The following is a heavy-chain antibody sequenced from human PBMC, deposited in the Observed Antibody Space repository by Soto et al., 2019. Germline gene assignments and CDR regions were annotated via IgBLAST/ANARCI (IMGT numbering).Heavy chain of an antibody. V-gene: IGHV3-48*03. D-gene: IGHD4-17*01. Sequence: EVQLVESGGGLVQPGGSLRLSCVVSGFTFSDYELNWVRQAPGKGLDWVAYINTGGAAMYYADSVKGRFTISRDNAKNSLYLQMNSLRAEDTAVYYCARDWGGDYGDYETYGMDVWGQGTTVTVSS. CDR3: ARDWGGDYGDYETYGMDV. J-gene: IGHJ6*02. CDR2: INTGGAAM. CDR1: GFTFSDYE.